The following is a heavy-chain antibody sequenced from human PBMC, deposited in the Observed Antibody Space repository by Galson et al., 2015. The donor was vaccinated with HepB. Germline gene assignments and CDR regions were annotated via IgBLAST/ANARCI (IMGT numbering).Heavy chain of an antibody. CDR2: IYAGGYT. CDR3: ARVLGGSYSWFDS. D-gene: IGHD1-26*01. Sequence: SLRLSCAASGFTVNTNYMTWVRQAPGKGLEWVSIIYAGGYTNYANSVKGRFTISRDNSNNILYLQMNSLRAEDTGVYYCARVLGGSYSWFDSWGQGTLVTVSS. V-gene: IGHV3-53*01. J-gene: IGHJ5*01. CDR1: GFTVNTNY.